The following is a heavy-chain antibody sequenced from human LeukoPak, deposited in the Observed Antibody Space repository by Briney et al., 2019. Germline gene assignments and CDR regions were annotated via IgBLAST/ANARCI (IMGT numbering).Heavy chain of an antibody. Sequence: GGSLRLSCAASGFTFSSYAMSWVRQAPGKGLEWVAAISGGGGSTYYADSVKGRFTISRDNSKNTLYVQMNSLRAEDTAVYYCAKRGCSNGVCYTDDIWGQGTMVTVSS. CDR1: GFTFSSYA. J-gene: IGHJ3*02. D-gene: IGHD2-8*01. V-gene: IGHV3-23*01. CDR2: ISGGGGST. CDR3: AKRGCSNGVCYTDDI.